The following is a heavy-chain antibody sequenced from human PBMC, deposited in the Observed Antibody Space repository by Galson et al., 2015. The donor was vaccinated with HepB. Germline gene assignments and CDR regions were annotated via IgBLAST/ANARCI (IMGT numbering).Heavy chain of an antibody. D-gene: IGHD2/OR15-2a*01. Sequence: SETLSLTCSVSGGSVSSGTYYWNWMRQPPGKGLEWIGYIYYSGIANYNPSLKSRVTISIDTSTNQFSLNLNSVTAADTAVYYCARALLSYGLDVWGQGTTVTVSS. CDR2: IYYSGIA. CDR1: GGSVSSGTYY. J-gene: IGHJ6*02. CDR3: ARALLSYGLDV. V-gene: IGHV4-61*01.